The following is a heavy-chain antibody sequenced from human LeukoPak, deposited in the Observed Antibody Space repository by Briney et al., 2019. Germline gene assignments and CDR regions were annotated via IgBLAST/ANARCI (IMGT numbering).Heavy chain of an antibody. CDR2: VRYDGRDE. CDR1: GFSFTSYG. D-gene: IGHD2-21*01. J-gene: IGHJ6*02. V-gene: IGHV3-30*04. Sequence: GSLRLSCTTSGFSFTSYGMHWVRQGPGKGLEWVAVVRYDGRDEHYADSVKGRFTISRGNSKTTLYLQMNNLREEDTAVYYCARPNCGGECYFSGYGMDVWGQGTTVIVSS. CDR3: ARPNCGGECYFSGYGMDV.